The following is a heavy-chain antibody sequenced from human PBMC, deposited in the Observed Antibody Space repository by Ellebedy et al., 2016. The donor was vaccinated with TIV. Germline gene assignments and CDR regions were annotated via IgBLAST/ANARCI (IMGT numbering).Heavy chain of an antibody. V-gene: IGHV3-30*19. CDR2: ISYDGSNK. J-gene: IGHJ6*02. D-gene: IGHD4-17*01. CDR1: GFTFSSYG. CDR3: ARDSRVTTSYYYYGMDV. Sequence: GESLKISCAASGFTFSSYGMHWVRQAPGKGLEWVAVISYDGSNKYYADSVKGRFTISRDNSKNTLYLQMNSLRAEETAVYFCARDSRVTTSYYYYGMDVWGQGTTVTVSS.